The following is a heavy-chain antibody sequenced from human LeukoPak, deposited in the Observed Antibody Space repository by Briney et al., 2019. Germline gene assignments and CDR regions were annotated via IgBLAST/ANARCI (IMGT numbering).Heavy chain of an antibody. V-gene: IGHV3-30*02. CDR3: AKGVKGIVGARGYMDV. CDR1: GFTFSSYG. CDR2: IWYGGSNK. Sequence: PGGSLRLSCAASGFTFSSYGMHWVRQAPGKGLEWVAVIWYGGSNKYYADSVKGRFTISRDNSKNTLYLQMNSLRAEDTAVYYCAKGVKGIVGARGYMDVWGKGTTVTVSS. J-gene: IGHJ6*03. D-gene: IGHD1-26*01.